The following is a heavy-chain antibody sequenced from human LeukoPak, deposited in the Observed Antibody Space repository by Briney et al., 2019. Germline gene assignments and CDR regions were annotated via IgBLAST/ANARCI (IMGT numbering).Heavy chain of an antibody. CDR2: ISGSGANT. D-gene: IGHD3-22*01. J-gene: IGHJ3*02. CDR3: ARGRSGYGPFDAFDI. V-gene: IGHV3-23*01. CDR1: GYTFSSYS. Sequence: GGSLRLSCTASGYTFSSYSMTWVRQAPGKGLEWVSAISGSGANTYYADSVKGRFAASRGNSKNTLYLQMNSLRAEDTAVYYCARGRSGYGPFDAFDIWGQGTWVTVSS.